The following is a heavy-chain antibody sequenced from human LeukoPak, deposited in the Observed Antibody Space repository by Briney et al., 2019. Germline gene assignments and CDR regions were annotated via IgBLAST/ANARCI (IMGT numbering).Heavy chain of an antibody. CDR2: ISPSSTRI. D-gene: IGHD3-9*01. V-gene: IGHV3-48*04. CDR1: GFTFSSYD. CDR3: AKGERPLILTGPYFDY. Sequence: PGGSLRLSCAASGFTFSSYDMNWVRQAPGKGLEWVSYISPSSTRIDYAASVRGRFTISRDNAKRSLYLQMNSLRAEDMALYYCAKGERPLILTGPYFDYWGQGTLVTVSS. J-gene: IGHJ4*02.